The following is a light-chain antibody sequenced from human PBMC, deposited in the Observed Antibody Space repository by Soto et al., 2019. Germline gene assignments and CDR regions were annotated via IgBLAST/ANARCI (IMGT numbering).Light chain of an antibody. Sequence: DIVLTQSPLSLPVTPGEPASISCRSSQSLLHSNGNIYLDWYLQKPGQSPQLLIYLGSIRASGVPDRFSGSGSVTDCTLTMTRGEAEDVGVYYCMQAIQAPRTFGRGTKVEIK. V-gene: IGKV2-28*01. CDR2: LGS. CDR3: MQAIQAPRT. CDR1: QSLLHSNGNIY. J-gene: IGKJ1*01.